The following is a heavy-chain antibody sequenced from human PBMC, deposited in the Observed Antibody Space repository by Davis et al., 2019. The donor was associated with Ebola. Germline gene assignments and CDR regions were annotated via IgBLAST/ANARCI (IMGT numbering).Heavy chain of an antibody. CDR1: GYTFTSYG. D-gene: IGHD3-10*01. Sequence: ASVKVSCKASGYTFTSYGISWVRQAPGQGLEWMGWISAYNGNTNYAQKLQGRVTMTTDTSTSTAYMELRSLGPDDTALYYCARGVRDYYYYGMDVWGQGTTVTVSS. CDR2: ISAYNGNT. CDR3: ARGVRDYYYYGMDV. V-gene: IGHV1-18*01. J-gene: IGHJ6*02.